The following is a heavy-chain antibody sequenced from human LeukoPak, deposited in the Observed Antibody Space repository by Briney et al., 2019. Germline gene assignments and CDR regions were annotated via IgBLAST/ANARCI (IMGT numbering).Heavy chain of an antibody. CDR2: ISGSGGST. V-gene: IGHV3-23*01. J-gene: IGHJ4*02. CDR3: AKDLRGGSSNYDY. D-gene: IGHD3-16*01. Sequence: GGSLRLSCAASGFTFSSYWMHWVRQAPGKGLEWVSAISGSGGSTYYADSVKGRFTISRDNSKNTLYLQMNSLRAEDTAVYYCAKDLRGGSSNYDYWGQGTLVTVSS. CDR1: GFTFSSYW.